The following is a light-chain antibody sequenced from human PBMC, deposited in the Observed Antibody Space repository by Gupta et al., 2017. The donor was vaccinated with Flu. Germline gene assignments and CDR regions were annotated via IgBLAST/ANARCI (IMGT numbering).Light chain of an antibody. V-gene: IGLV1-44*01. CDR3: AAWEASRNGSVV. CDR2: SNN. CDR1: SPNIGSNT. Sequence: QSVLTPPPSASGTPVQRVTIPCSGSSPNIGSNTVNWYQQLPGTAPKLLIYSNNQRPSGGPDRFSGDKDCTSAALVTSGRQYEDEADDYGAAWEASRNGSVVFGGGTKLTVL. J-gene: IGLJ3*02.